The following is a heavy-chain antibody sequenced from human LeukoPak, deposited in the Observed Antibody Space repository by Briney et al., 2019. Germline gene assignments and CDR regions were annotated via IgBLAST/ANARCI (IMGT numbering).Heavy chain of an antibody. J-gene: IGHJ4*02. D-gene: IGHD2-2*01. Sequence: PSETLSLTCTVSGGSISSGGYYWSWIRQPPGKGLEWIGYIFHSGSTYYNPSLKSRVTISVDRSKNQFSLKLSSVTAADTAVYYCASLQFCSSTSCLDYWGQGTLVTVSS. V-gene: IGHV4-30-2*01. CDR2: IFHSGST. CDR1: GGSISSGGYY. CDR3: ASLQFCSSTSCLDY.